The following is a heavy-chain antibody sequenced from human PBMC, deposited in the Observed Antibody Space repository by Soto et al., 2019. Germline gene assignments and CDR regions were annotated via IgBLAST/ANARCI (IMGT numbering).Heavy chain of an antibody. V-gene: IGHV4-59*12. J-gene: IGHJ6*02. CDR3: ARKYLPYYGSGSPYGMDV. Sequence: SETLSLTCTVSGTSIRSYYWSWLRQPPGKGLEWIGHFFYSGNTNYNPSLKSRVTISVDTSKNQFSLKLSSVTAADTALYYCARKYLPYYGSGSPYGMDVWGQGTTVTVSS. CDR1: GTSIRSYY. CDR2: FFYSGNT. D-gene: IGHD3-10*01.